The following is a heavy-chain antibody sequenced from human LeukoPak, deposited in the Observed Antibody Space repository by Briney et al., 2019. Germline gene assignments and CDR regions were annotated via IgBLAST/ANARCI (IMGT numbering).Heavy chain of an antibody. CDR1: GGSFSGYY. D-gene: IGHD5-24*01. CDR3: ARDPGDGYNFIDY. CDR2: INHSGST. J-gene: IGHJ4*02. Sequence: PSETLSLTCAVYGGSFSGYYWSWIRQPPGKGLEWIGEINHSGSTNYNPSLKSRVTISVDTSKNQFSLKLSSVTAADTAVYYCARDPGDGYNFIDYWGQGTLVTVSS. V-gene: IGHV4-34*01.